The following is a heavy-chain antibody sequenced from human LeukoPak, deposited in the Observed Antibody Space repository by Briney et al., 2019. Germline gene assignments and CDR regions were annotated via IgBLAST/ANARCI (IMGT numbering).Heavy chain of an antibody. D-gene: IGHD3-16*02. CDR2: IQSDEGNQ. J-gene: IGHJ4*02. V-gene: IGHV3-30*02. CDR1: GFTFSTYG. CDR3: AKDRYTTYYYFDY. Sequence: GGSLRLSXAASGFTFSTYGMHWVRQAPGKGLEWVAFIQSDEGNQYYTDSVKGRFTVSRDNSKDTLYLQMNSLRGEDTAVYYCAKDRYTTYYYFDYWGQGALVTVSS.